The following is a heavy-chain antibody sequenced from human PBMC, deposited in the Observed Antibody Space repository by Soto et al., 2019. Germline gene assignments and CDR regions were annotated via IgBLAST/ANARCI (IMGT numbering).Heavy chain of an antibody. Sequence: EVQLVESGGGLVQPGESLRLSCAASGFTFSGYWMHWVRQAPGKGLVWVSRTNSDGSSTRYADSVKGRFTISRDNAKNTLYLQMNRLRAEDTAVYYCARIKGSSVTTIDYWGQGTLVTVSS. CDR2: TNSDGSST. V-gene: IGHV3-74*01. CDR1: GFTFSGYW. CDR3: ARIKGSSVTTIDY. D-gene: IGHD4-17*01. J-gene: IGHJ4*02.